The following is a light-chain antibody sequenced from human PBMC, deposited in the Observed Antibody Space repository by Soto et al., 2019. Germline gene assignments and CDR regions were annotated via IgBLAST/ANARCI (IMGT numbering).Light chain of an antibody. CDR1: SSDVGGEYIY. V-gene: IGLV2-14*03. CDR3: SSYTSTLCV. CDR2: DVS. J-gene: IGLJ1*01. Sequence: QSVLTQPASVSGSPGQSITISCTGTSSDVGGEYIYVSWYQHHPGKAPKLIIFDVSDRPSGVSNRFSGSNSGNTASLTISGLQTEDEADYYCSSYTSTLCVFGTGTKLTVL.